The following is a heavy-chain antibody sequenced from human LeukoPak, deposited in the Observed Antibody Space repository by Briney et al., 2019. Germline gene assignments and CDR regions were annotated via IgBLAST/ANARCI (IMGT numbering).Heavy chain of an antibody. CDR2: IYYSGST. CDR1: GGSISSYY. CDR3: ARVVDDAFDI. V-gene: IGHV4-59*01. J-gene: IGHJ3*02. D-gene: IGHD2-15*01. Sequence: SETLSLTCTVSGGSISSYYWSWIRQPPGKGLEWIGYIYYSGSTNYNPSLKSRVTISVDTSKNQFSLKLSSVTAADTAVYYCARVVDDAFDIWGQGTMVTVSS.